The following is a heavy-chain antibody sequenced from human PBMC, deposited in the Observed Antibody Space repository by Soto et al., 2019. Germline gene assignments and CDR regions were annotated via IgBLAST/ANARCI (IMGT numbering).Heavy chain of an antibody. CDR2: IYYSGST. V-gene: IGHV4-61*01. CDR1: GGSVSSGSYY. J-gene: IGHJ4*02. D-gene: IGHD3-22*01. Sequence: PSETLSLTCTVPGGSVSSGSYYWSWIRQPPGKGLERIGYIYYSGSTNYNPSLKSRVTISVDTSKNQFSLKLSSVTAADTAVYYCARRFARSGYYYDFDYWGQGTLVTVSS. CDR3: ARRFARSGYYYDFDY.